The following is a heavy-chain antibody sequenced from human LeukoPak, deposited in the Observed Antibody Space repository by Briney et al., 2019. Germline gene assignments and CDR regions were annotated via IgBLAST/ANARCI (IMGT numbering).Heavy chain of an antibody. D-gene: IGHD2-2*02. CDR2: IVVGSGNT. CDR1: GFTFTSSA. Sequence: SVKVSCKASGFTFTSSAMQWVRQARGQRLEWIGWIVVGSGNTNYAQRFQERVTITRDMSTSTAYMELSSLRSEDTAVYYCAAVNPYCSSTSCYTFDYWGQGTLVTVSS. V-gene: IGHV1-58*02. CDR3: AAVNPYCSSTSCYTFDY. J-gene: IGHJ4*02.